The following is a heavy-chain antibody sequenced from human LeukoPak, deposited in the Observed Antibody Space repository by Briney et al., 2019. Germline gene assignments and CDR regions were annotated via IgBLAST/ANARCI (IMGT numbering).Heavy chain of an antibody. CDR3: ARGSIVVVTAGAFDI. CDR1: GGTFSSYA. J-gene: IGHJ3*02. D-gene: IGHD2-21*02. CDR2: IIPIFGTA. V-gene: IGHV1-69*05. Sequence: GASVKVSCKASGGTFSSYAISWVRQAPGQGLEWMGGIIPIFGTANYAQKFQGRVTITTDESTSTAYMELSSLRSEDTAVYYCARGSIVVVTAGAFDIWGQGTMVTVSS.